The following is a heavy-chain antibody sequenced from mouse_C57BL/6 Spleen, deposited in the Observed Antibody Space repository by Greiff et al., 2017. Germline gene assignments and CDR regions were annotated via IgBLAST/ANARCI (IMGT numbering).Heavy chain of an antibody. V-gene: IGHV5-16*01. CDR2: INYDGSST. D-gene: IGHD1-1*01. CDR1: GFTFSDYY. Sequence: EVQVVESEGGLVQPGSSMKLSCTASGFTFSDYYMAWVRQVPEKGLEWVANINYDGSSTYYLDSLKSRFIISRDNAKNILYLQMSSLKSEDTATYYCAREGYYGPDYWGQGTTLTVSS. J-gene: IGHJ2*01. CDR3: AREGYYGPDY.